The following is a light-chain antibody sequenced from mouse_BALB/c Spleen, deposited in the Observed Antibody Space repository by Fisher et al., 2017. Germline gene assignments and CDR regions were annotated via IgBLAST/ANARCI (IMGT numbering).Light chain of an antibody. Sequence: IVLTQTPAIMSASPGEKVTMTCSASSSVSYMHWYQQKSGTSPKLWIYSTSNLASGVPARFSGSGSGTSYSLTIGSMEAEDAATYYCQQWSSSPPTFGAGTKLELK. J-gene: IGKJ5*01. CDR3: QQWSSSPPT. V-gene: IGKV4-57*01. CDR2: STS. CDR1: SSVSY.